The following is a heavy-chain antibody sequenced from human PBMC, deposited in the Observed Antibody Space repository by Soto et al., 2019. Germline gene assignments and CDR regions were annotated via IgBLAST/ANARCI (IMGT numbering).Heavy chain of an antibody. CDR3: AKDRPNFVGSEGAYYKTGGDS. J-gene: IGHJ5*01. D-gene: IGHD3-10*01. CDR1: GFTFSTYA. CDR2: INSYGDAA. Sequence: PGGSLRLSCAASGFTFSTYAMSWVRQAPGRGLEWVASINSYGDAAFYPDSVKGRFTISRDNSKSTLYLQMNSLRVEDTAVYYYAKDRPNFVGSEGAYYKTGGDSWGQAT. V-gene: IGHV3-23*01.